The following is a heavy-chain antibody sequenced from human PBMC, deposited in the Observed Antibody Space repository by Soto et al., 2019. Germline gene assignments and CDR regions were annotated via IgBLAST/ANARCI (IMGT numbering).Heavy chain of an antibody. CDR2: ISSSSSYT. J-gene: IGHJ5*02. CDR3: ARSLGSSSSGYHNWFDP. V-gene: IGHV3-11*05. D-gene: IGHD6-6*01. Sequence: QVQLVESGGGLVKPGGSLRLSCAASGFTFSDYYMSWIRQAPGKGLEWVSYISSSSSYTNYADSVKGRFTISRDNAKNSLYLQMNSLRAEDTAVYYCARSLGSSSSGYHNWFDPWGQGTLVTVSS. CDR1: GFTFSDYY.